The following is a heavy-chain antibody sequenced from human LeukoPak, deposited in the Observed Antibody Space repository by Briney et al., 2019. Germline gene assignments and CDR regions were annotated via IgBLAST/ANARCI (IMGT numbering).Heavy chain of an antibody. V-gene: IGHV3-53*01. CDR3: AREVPGARNAFDI. D-gene: IGHD2-2*01. CDR1: GFTVSGNY. Sequence: PGGSLRLSCAASGFTVSGNYMSWFRQAPGKGLECVAVIYSGGDTYYADSVKGRFTISRDKSKNGLYLQMNSLRAEDTAVYYCAREVPGARNAFDIWGQGTMVTVSS. CDR2: IYSGGDT. J-gene: IGHJ3*02.